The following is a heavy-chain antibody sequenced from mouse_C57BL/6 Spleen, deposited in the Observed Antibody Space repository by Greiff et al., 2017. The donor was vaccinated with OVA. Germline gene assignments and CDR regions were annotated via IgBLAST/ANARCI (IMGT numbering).Heavy chain of an antibody. CDR1: GYTFTSYW. CDR3: AAQARAY. CDR2: IDPSDSYT. J-gene: IGHJ3*01. D-gene: IGHD3-2*02. Sequence: QVQLKQPGAELVMPGASVKLSCKASGYTFTSYWMHWVKQRPGQGLEWIGEIDPSDSYTNYNQKFKGKSTLTVDTSSSTAYMQLSSLTSEDSAVYYCAAQARAYWGQGTLVTVSA. V-gene: IGHV1-69*01.